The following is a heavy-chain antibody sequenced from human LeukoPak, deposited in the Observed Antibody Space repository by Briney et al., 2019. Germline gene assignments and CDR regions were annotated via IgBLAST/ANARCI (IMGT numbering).Heavy chain of an antibody. Sequence: GGSLGLSCAASGFTFSGYSMTWVRQAPGKGLEWVSSISTSNSYRYYADSVKGRFTISRDNAKNSLYLQMNSLRAEDTAVYYCAREEGQLAVWGQGTLVTVSS. J-gene: IGHJ4*02. CDR2: ISTSNSYR. CDR3: AREEGQLAV. D-gene: IGHD5-18*01. CDR1: GFTFSGYS. V-gene: IGHV3-21*01.